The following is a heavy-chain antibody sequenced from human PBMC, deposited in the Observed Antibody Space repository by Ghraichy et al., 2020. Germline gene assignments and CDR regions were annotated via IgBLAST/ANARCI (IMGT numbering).Heavy chain of an antibody. D-gene: IGHD2-15*01. Sequence: LSLTCAASGFTFSSYGMHWVRQAPGKGLEWVAVIWYDGSNKYYADSVKGRFTISRDNSKNTLYLQMNSLRAEDTAVYYCARDRSWNDYWGQGTLVTVSS. CDR2: IWYDGSNK. J-gene: IGHJ4*02. CDR3: ARDRSWNDY. CDR1: GFTFSSYG. V-gene: IGHV3-33*01.